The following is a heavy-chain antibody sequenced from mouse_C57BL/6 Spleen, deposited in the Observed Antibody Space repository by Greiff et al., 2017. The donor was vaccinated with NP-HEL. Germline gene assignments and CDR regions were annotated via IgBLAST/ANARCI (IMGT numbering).Heavy chain of an antibody. CDR1: GYPFTDYY. V-gene: IGHV1-26*01. CDR2: INPNNGGT. Sequence: EVKLQQSGPELVKPGASVQISCKASGYPFTDYYMNWVKQSHGKSLEWIGDINPNNGGTSYNQKFKGKATLTVDKSSSTAYMELRSLTSEDSAVYYCARWNKRGKYYFDYWGQGTTLTVSS. D-gene: IGHD1-3*01. CDR3: ARWNKRGKYYFDY. J-gene: IGHJ2*01.